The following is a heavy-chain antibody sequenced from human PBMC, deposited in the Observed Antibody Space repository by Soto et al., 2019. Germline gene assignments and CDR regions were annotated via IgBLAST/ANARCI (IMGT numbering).Heavy chain of an antibody. Sequence: QVQLVQSGAEVKKPGASVKVSCKASGYTFTSYDFNWVRQATGQGPEWLGWMNPVSGDTGYSQKFQGRVTMTSDTSISTAYMDLSSLRYEDTAVYYGARAPRNWGYYFCGQGTQVAFSS. J-gene: IGHJ4*02. CDR3: ARAPRNWGYYF. CDR1: GYTFTSYD. V-gene: IGHV1-8*01. CDR2: MNPVSGDT. D-gene: IGHD7-27*01.